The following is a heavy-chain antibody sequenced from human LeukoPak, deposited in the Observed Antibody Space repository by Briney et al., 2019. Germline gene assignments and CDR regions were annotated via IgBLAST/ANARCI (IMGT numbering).Heavy chain of an antibody. J-gene: IGHJ4*02. CDR1: GGSFSGYY. D-gene: IGHD3-3*01. V-gene: IGHV4-34*01. CDR2: INHSGST. Sequence: SETLSLTCAVYGGSFSGYYWSWIRQPPGKGLEWIGEINHSGSTNYNPSLKSRVTISVDTSKNQFSLKLSYVTAADTAVYYCARGRVSWSGSNTRLDYWGQGTLVTVSS. CDR3: ARGRVSWSGSNTRLDY.